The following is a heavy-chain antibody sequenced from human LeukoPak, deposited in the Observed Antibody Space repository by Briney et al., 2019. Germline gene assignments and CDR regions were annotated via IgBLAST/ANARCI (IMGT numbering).Heavy chain of an antibody. CDR3: ARGEGCSSTRCYYYYYMDV. J-gene: IGHJ6*03. V-gene: IGHV1-2*02. D-gene: IGHD2-2*01. CDR2: INPDSGAT. Sequence: ASVKVSCKTSGYTFTGYYMHWVRQAPGQGLGWMGWINPDSGATNYAQKFQGRVTMTRDTSISTAYMELSRLRSDDTAVYYCARGEGCSSTRCYYYYYMDVWGKGTTVTVSS. CDR1: GYTFTGYY.